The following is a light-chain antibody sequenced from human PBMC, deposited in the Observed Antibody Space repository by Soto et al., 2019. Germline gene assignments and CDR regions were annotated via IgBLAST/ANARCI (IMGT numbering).Light chain of an antibody. CDR2: DVS. J-gene: IGLJ2*01. V-gene: IGLV2-11*01. CDR1: SSDVGGYNY. Sequence: QSALTQPRSVSGSPGQSVTMSCTGTSSDVGGYNYVSWYQQHPGKAPKLMIYDVSTRPSGVPDRFSGSKSGNTASLTISGLQAEDDADYYCCSYAGSNNVVFGGGTKLNVL. CDR3: CSYAGSNNVV.